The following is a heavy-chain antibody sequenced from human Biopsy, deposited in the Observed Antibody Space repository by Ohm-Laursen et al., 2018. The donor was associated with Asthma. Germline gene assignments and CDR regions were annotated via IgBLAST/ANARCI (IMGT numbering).Heavy chain of an antibody. J-gene: IGHJ4*02. V-gene: IGHV3-30*03. CDR2: ISYDGSNK. CDR3: ASQSSGPDFWSGYYYFDY. Sequence: SLRLSCAASGFTFGDYCMSWVRQAPGKGLERVAVISYDGSNKYYADSVKGRFTISRDNSKNTLYLQMNSLRAEDTAVYYCASQSSGPDFWSGYYYFDYWGQGTLVTVSS. CDR1: GFTFGDYC. D-gene: IGHD3-3*01.